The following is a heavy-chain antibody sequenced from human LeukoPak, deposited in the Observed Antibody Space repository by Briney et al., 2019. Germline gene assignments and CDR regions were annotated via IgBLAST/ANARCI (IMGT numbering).Heavy chain of an antibody. Sequence: GASVKVSCKASGYTFTSYGISWVRQAPGQGLEWMGWINAYIGNTNYAQKLQGRVTMTTDTSTSTAYMELRSLRSDDTAVYYCAIQLYYDVTAGIQHWGQGTLVTVSS. J-gene: IGHJ1*01. CDR2: INAYIGNT. CDR3: AIQLYYDVTAGIQH. D-gene: IGHD3-22*01. CDR1: GYTFTSYG. V-gene: IGHV1-18*01.